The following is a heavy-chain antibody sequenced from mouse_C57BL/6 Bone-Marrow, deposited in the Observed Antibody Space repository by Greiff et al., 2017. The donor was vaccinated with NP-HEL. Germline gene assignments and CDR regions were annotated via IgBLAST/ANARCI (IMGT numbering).Heavy chain of an antibody. Sequence: EVQLKESVAELVRPGASVKLSCTASGFNIKNTYMHWVKQRPEQGLEWIGRIDPANGNTKYAPKFQGKATITADTSSNTAYLQLSSLTSEDTAIYYCAAYYYGSRGFAYWGQGTLVTVSA. V-gene: IGHV14-3*01. CDR3: AAYYYGSRGFAY. CDR1: GFNIKNTY. D-gene: IGHD1-1*01. J-gene: IGHJ3*01. CDR2: IDPANGNT.